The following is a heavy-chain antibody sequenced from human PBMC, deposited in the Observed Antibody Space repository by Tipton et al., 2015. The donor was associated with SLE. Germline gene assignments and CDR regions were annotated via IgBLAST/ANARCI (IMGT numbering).Heavy chain of an antibody. CDR3: ARAIRFFDP. CDR2: IHHIGGT. D-gene: IGHD2-2*02. CDR1: GGSTSDTN. V-gene: IGHV4-34*01. Sequence: TLSLTCAVYGGSTSDTNWSWIRQPPGKGLEWIGEIHHIGGTKYSPSLKSRVTISIDTSKNQFSLKLTSVTAADTAVYYCARAIRFFDPWGQGTLVTVSS. J-gene: IGHJ5*02.